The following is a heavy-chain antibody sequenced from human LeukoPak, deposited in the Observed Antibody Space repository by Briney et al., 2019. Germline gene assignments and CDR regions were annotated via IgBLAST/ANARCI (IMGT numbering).Heavy chain of an antibody. V-gene: IGHV3-7*03. D-gene: IGHD6-6*01. CDR2: INSDGSEG. CDR1: GFTFSGIW. CDR3: ARSSYSSSSSV. Sequence: GGSLRLSCAVSGFTFSGIWMSWSRQAPGKGLGWVASINSDGSEGYYADVVKGRFTISRDNAKNSLYLQINSLRAEDTAVYYCARSSYSSSSSVWGQGTMVTVSS. J-gene: IGHJ3*01.